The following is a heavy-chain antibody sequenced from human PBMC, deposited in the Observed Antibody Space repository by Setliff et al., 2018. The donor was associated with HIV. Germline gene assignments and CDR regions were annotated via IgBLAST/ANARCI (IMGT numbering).Heavy chain of an antibody. J-gene: IGHJ6*03. CDR1: GFTFSSYG. CDR3: ARPLTGYSITHYYYMDV. Sequence: GGSLRLSCAASGFTFSSYGMHWVRQAPGKGLEWVAVIWYDGSNKYYADSVKGQFTISRDNSKNTLYLQMNSLRVEDTAVYYCARPLTGYSITHYYYMDVWGKGTTVTVSS. D-gene: IGHD3-9*01. V-gene: IGHV3-33*01. CDR2: IWYDGSNK.